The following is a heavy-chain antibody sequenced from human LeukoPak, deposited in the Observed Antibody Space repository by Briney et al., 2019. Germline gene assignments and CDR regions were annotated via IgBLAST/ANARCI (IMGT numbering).Heavy chain of an antibody. CDR3: ARPLYYYDSSGYYRY. J-gene: IGHJ4*02. V-gene: IGHV1-46*01. Sequence: ASVKVSCKASGYTFTSYYMHWVRQAPGQGLEWMGIINPSGGSTSYAQKFQGRVTMTRDTSTGTVYMELSSLRSEDTAVYYCARPLYYYDSSGYYRYWGQGTLVTVSS. D-gene: IGHD3-22*01. CDR1: GYTFTSYY. CDR2: INPSGGST.